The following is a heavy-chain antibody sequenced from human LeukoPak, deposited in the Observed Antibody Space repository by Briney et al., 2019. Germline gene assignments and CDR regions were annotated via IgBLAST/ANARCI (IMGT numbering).Heavy chain of an antibody. Sequence: GGSLRLSCAASGFTFSSHWMHWVRQGPGKGLVWVSRINSDGSSTTYADSVKGRFTISRDNAKNSLYLQMNSLRAEDTAVYYCAELGITMIGGVWGKGTTVTISS. CDR2: INSDGSST. CDR1: GFTFSSHW. D-gene: IGHD3-10*02. V-gene: IGHV3-74*01. J-gene: IGHJ6*04. CDR3: AELGITMIGGV.